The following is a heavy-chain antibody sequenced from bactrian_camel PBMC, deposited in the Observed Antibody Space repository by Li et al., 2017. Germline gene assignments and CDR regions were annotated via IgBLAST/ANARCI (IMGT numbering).Heavy chain of an antibody. Sequence: DVQLVESGGGSVQAGGSLTLDCPTSETPLITCNTYYMADSAPGKGREGVATINIGGGKTYYADSVKGRFTISQDSAKNTATLQMNSLNVDDTAMYYCAAGLYCSGGFNYFEYNYYGQGTQVTVS. V-gene: IGHV3S40*01. CDR2: INIGGGKT. J-gene: IGHJ4*01. D-gene: IGHD7*01. CDR3: AAGLYCSGGFNYFEYNY. CDR1: ETPLITCNT.